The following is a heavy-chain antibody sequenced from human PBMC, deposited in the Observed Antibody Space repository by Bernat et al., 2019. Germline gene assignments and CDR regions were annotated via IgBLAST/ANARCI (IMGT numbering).Heavy chain of an antibody. CDR2: ISGSGGST. V-gene: IGHV3-23*01. CDR1: GFTFSSYA. Sequence: EVQLLESGGGLVQPGGSLRLSCAASGFTFSSYAMSWVRQAPGKGLEWVSAISGSGGSTYYADSVKGRFTISRDNSKNTLYLQMNSLRAEDTAVYYCAKGVTTGDYYYYYYMDVWGKGTTVTVSS. CDR3: AKGVTTGDYYYYYYMDV. D-gene: IGHD4-17*01. J-gene: IGHJ6*03.